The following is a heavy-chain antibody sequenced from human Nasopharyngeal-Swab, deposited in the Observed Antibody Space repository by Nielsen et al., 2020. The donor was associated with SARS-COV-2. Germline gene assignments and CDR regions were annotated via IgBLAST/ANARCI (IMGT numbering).Heavy chain of an antibody. Sequence: RDSPATGLEWFGSIYHSGSTYYNPSLKSRVTISVDTSKNQFSLKLSSVTAADTAVYYCARVSVMYNWKGVVDYWGQGTLVTVSS. D-gene: IGHD1-20*01. J-gene: IGHJ4*02. CDR2: IYHSGST. CDR3: ARVSVMYNWKGVVDY. V-gene: IGHV4-38-2*02.